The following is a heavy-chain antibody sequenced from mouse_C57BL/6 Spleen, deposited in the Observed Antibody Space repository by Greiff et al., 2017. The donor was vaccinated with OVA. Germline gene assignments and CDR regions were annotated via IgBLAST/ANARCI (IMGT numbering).Heavy chain of an antibody. Sequence: VQLQQSGPELVKPGASVKISCKASGYAFSSSWMNWVKQRPGKGLEWIGRIYPGDGDTNYNGKFKGKATLTADKSSSTAYMQLSSLTSEDSAVXFCARGYDGYSWFAYWGQGTLVTVSA. CDR1: GYAFSSSW. J-gene: IGHJ3*01. CDR2: IYPGDGDT. V-gene: IGHV1-82*01. CDR3: ARGYDGYSWFAY. D-gene: IGHD2-3*01.